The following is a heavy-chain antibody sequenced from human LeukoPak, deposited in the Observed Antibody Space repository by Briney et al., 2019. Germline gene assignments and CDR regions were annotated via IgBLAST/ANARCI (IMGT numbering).Heavy chain of an antibody. J-gene: IGHJ4*02. Sequence: PGRSLRLSCAASGFTFSDSYMTWIRQAPGEGLELLSYISGSASDVNYIDSVRGRFTISRDNAKNSLYLHMNSLTVEDTAVYYCSRDPRNNDYWGQGTLVTVSS. CDR3: SRDPRNNDY. CDR2: ISGSASDV. V-gene: IGHV3-11*01. CDR1: GFTFSDSY.